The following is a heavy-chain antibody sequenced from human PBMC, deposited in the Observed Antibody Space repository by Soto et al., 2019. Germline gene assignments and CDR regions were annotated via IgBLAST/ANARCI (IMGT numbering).Heavy chain of an antibody. CDR3: ATGRGGSGSLTPRVDF. V-gene: IGHV3-23*01. CDR1: GFTFNNYA. J-gene: IGHJ4*02. D-gene: IGHD3-10*01. CDR2: ISGGGDST. Sequence: EVQLLDSGGGLVQPGGSLRLSCAASGFTFNNYAMTWVRQAPGKGLEWVSAISGGGDSTYYADSVKGRFTVARDGSKNTLDLQRSSLRAEDTALYYCATGRGGSGSLTPRVDFWGQGTLVTVAS.